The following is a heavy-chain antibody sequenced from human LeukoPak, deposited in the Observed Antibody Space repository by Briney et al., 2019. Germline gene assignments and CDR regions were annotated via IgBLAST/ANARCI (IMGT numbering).Heavy chain of an antibody. D-gene: IGHD6-13*01. Sequence: GGSLRLSCAASGFTFSSYGMHWVRQAPGKGLEWVAFIRYDGSNKDYADSVKGRFTISRDNSKNTLYLQMNSLRAEDTAVYYCAKDVGSAAGPRGGWGQGTLVTVS. CDR1: GFTFSSYG. J-gene: IGHJ4*02. CDR3: AKDVGSAAGPRGG. CDR2: IRYDGSNK. V-gene: IGHV3-30*02.